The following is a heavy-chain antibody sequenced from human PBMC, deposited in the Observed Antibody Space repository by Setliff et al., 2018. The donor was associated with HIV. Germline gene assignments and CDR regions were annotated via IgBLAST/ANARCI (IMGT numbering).Heavy chain of an antibody. J-gene: IGHJ6*03. CDR2: ITGSAGST. Sequence: PGGSLRLSCAASGFTFSSYAMSWVRQAPGKGLEWVSAITGSAGSTYYADSVKGRFTISRDNSKNTLYLQMNSLRAEDTAVYYCARAPYSSSPGDCYYYMDVWGKGTTVTVSS. D-gene: IGHD6-13*01. CDR1: GFTFSSYA. CDR3: ARAPYSSSPGDCYYYMDV. V-gene: IGHV3-23*01.